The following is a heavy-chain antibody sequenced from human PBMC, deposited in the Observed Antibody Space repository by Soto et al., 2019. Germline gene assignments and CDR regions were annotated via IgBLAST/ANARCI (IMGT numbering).Heavy chain of an antibody. D-gene: IGHD4-4*01. CDR3: ARDHKTDSNYLYYYYYGMDV. J-gene: IGHJ6*02. CDR2: IYYSGST. Sequence: SETLSLTCTVSGGSISSGGYYWSWIRQHPGKGLEWIGYIYYSGSTYYNPSLKSRVTISVDTSKNQFSLKLSSVTAADTAVYYCARDHKTDSNYLYYYYYGMDVWGQGTTVTVSS. CDR1: GGSISSGGYY. V-gene: IGHV4-31*03.